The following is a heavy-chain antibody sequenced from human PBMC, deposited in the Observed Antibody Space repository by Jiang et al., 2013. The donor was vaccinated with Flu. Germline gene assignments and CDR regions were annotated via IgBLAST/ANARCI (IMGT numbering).Heavy chain of an antibody. J-gene: IGHJ4*02. V-gene: IGHV4-34*01. D-gene: IGHD6-19*01. CDR3: ARAEGRRGSDWPRPWGDY. Sequence: SLKSRVTISVDTSKNQXSLKLSSVTAADTAVYYCARAEGRRGSDWPRPWGDYWGQGTLVTVSS.